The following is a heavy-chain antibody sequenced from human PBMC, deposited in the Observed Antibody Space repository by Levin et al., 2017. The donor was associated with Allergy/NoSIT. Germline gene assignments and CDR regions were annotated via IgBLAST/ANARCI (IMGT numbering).Heavy chain of an antibody. CDR2: IYYSGST. V-gene: IGHV4-59*08. J-gene: IGHJ4*02. D-gene: IGHD4-11*01. CDR3: ARLRMTRGFDY. CDR1: GGSISSYY. Sequence: SETLSLTCTVSGGSISSYYWSWIRQPPGKGLEWIGYIYYSGSTNYNPSLKSRVTISVDTSKNQFSLKLSSVTAADTAVYYCARLRMTRGFDYWGQGTLVTVSS.